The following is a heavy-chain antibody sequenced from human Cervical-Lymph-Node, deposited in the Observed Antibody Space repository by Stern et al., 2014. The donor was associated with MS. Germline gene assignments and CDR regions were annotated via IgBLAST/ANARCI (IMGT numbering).Heavy chain of an antibody. CDR1: GYLFDDYW. CDR2: IFPRDSNT. D-gene: IGHD5-12*01. J-gene: IGHJ4*02. Sequence: VQLVESGAEVKKPGESLKISCEASGYLFDDYWIGWVRQMSGRGLELVAIIFPRDSNTRYSPSVPGQVTISADKSISTAYLHWSGLKAPDPAIYSWARSPATPSGYDRFDYWGQGALVTVSS. V-gene: IGHV5-51*03. CDR3: ARSPATPSGYDRFDY.